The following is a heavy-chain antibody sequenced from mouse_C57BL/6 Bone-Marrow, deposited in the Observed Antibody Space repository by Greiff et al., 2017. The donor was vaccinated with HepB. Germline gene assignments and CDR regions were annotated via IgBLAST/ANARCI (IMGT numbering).Heavy chain of an antibody. CDR1: GYTFTSYG. CDR2: IYPRSGNT. Sequence: QVHVKQSGAELARPGASVKLSCKASGYTFTSYGISWVKQRTGQGLEWIGEIYPRSGNTYYNEKFKGKATLTADKSSSTAYMELRSLTSEDSAVYFCARRVTTVVARYAMDYWGQGTSVTVSS. CDR3: ARRVTTVVARYAMDY. D-gene: IGHD1-1*01. V-gene: IGHV1-81*01. J-gene: IGHJ4*01.